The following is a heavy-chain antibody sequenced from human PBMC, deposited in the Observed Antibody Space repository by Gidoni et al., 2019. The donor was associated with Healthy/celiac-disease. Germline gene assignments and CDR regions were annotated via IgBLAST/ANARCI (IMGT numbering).Heavy chain of an antibody. CDR1: GYTFTSYY. V-gene: IGHV1-46*01. D-gene: IGHD3-10*01. CDR3: ASWYGSGIEGFDY. Sequence: QVQLVQSGAEVKKPGASVTVSCKASGYTFTSYYMHWVRQAPGQGLEWMGIINPSGGSTSYAQKFQGRVTMTRDTSTSTVYMELSSLRSEDTAVYYCASWYGSGIEGFDYWGQGTLVTVSS. J-gene: IGHJ4*02. CDR2: INPSGGST.